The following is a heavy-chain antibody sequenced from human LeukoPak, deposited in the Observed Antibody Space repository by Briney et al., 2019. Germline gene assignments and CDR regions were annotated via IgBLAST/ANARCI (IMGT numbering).Heavy chain of an antibody. Sequence: GASVKVSCKASGYTFTDYYMHWVRQAPGQGLEWMGIINPSGGSTSYAQKFQGRVTMTRDMSTSTVYMELSSLRSEDTAVYYCAREGYGSGEFDYWGQGTLVTVSS. CDR1: GYTFTDYY. V-gene: IGHV1-46*01. CDR2: INPSGGST. J-gene: IGHJ4*02. D-gene: IGHD3-10*01. CDR3: AREGYGSGEFDY.